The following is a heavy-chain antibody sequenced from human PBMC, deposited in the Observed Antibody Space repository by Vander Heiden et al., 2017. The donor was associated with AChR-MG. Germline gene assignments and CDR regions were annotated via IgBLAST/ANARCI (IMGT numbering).Heavy chain of an antibody. J-gene: IGHJ3*02. CDR1: GFTFKNYA. Sequence: EVQLVESGGGLVQPGWSLRLSCAASGFTFKNYAMHWVRQAPGKGLEWVSGISWNSFSTAYADSVKGRFTISRDNAKNSLYLQMNSLRAEDTALYYCASFPSTDAFDIWGQGTMVTVSS. CDR3: ASFPSTDAFDI. V-gene: IGHV3-9*01. CDR2: ISWNSFST.